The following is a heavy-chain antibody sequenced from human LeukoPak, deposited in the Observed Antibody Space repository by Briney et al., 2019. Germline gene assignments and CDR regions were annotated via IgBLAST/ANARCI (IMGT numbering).Heavy chain of an antibody. V-gene: IGHV3-30*03. CDR1: GFTFSNYD. CDR2: ISYDGSNK. Sequence: PGGSLRLSCAASGFTFSNYDMHWVRQAPGKGLEWVAVISYDGSNKYYADSVKGRFTISRDNSKNTLYLQMNSLRAEDTAVYYCARTKGGSGSFSYFDYWGQGTLVTVSS. D-gene: IGHD3-10*01. J-gene: IGHJ4*02. CDR3: ARTKGGSGSFSYFDY.